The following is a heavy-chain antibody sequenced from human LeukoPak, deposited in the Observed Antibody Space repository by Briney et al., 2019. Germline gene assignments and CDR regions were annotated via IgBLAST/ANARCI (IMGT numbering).Heavy chain of an antibody. CDR1: GFTFSSYG. Sequence: GGSLRLSCAASGFTFSSYGMHWVRQAPGKGLEWVAVIWYDGSNKYYADSVKGRFTISRDNSKNTLYLQMNSLRAEDTAVYYCAKHFLMVRGFLGHYWGQGTLVTVSS. CDR3: AKHFLMVRGFLGHY. V-gene: IGHV3-33*06. J-gene: IGHJ4*02. D-gene: IGHD3-10*01. CDR2: IWYDGSNK.